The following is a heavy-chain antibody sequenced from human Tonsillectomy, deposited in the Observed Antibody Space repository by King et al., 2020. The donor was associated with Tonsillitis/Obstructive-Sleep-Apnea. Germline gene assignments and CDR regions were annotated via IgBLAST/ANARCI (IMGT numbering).Heavy chain of an antibody. Sequence: QLQESGPGLVKPSETLSLTCTVSGGSISSYYWSWIRQPPGKGLEWIGYIYYSGSTNYNPSLKTRVTISVDTSKNQFSLKLSSVPAADTAVYYSARAYGDYRPGAFDIWGQGTMVTVSS. D-gene: IGHD4-17*01. CDR1: GGSISSYY. J-gene: IGHJ3*02. CDR3: ARAYGDYRPGAFDI. CDR2: IYYSGST. V-gene: IGHV4-59*08.